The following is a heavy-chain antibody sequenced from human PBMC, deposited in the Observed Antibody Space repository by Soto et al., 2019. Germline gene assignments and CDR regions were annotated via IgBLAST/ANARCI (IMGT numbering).Heavy chain of an antibody. D-gene: IGHD3-22*01. CDR3: ARDRTNYYDSNGAFDI. CDR2: IYYSGST. V-gene: IGHV4-59*01. J-gene: IGHJ3*02. CDR1: GGSISSYY. Sequence: PSETLSLTCTVSGGSISSYYWSWIRQPPGKGLEWIGYIYYSGSTNYNPSLKSRVTISVDTSKNQFSLKLSSVTAADTAVYYCARDRTNYYDSNGAFDIWGQGTMVTVSS.